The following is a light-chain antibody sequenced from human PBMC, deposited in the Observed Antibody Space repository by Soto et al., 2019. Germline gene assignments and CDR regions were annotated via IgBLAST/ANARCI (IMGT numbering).Light chain of an antibody. J-gene: IGKJ1*01. Sequence: ESVPTLPPRSLSLSQGERATLSCRASQCVSSSYLAWYQQRTGQAPRLLIYGASSRATGIPARFSGSGSETDFTLTSIKLEAEEFAVYYCQQDCTRTFGQGTKVDIK. CDR2: GAS. V-gene: IGKV3-20*01. CDR3: QQDCTRT. CDR1: QCVSSSY.